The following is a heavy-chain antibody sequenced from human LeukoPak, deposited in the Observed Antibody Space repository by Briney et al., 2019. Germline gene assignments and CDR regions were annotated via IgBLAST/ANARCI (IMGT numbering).Heavy chain of an antibody. Sequence: PSETLSLTCAVSGGSISSGGYSWSWIRQPPGKGLEWIGYIYHSGSTYYNPSLKSRVTISVDRSKNQFSLKLSSVTAADTAVYYCARGGGKHTYYYDSSGYYPLSYWGQGTLVTVSS. CDR1: GGSISSGGYS. V-gene: IGHV4-30-2*01. D-gene: IGHD3-22*01. J-gene: IGHJ4*02. CDR3: ARGGGKHTYYYDSSGYYPLSY. CDR2: IYHSGST.